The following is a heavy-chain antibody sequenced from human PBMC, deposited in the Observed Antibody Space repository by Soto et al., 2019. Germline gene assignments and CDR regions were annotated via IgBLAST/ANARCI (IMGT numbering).Heavy chain of an antibody. Sequence: GASVKVSCKASGYPFTGYYMHWVRQAPGQGLEWMGWINLNSGATNYAQKFQGRVTMTRDTSISTAYMEVTRLRSDDTAVYYCARDDSILVAYTVDYWGQGTMVTVSS. CDR3: ARDDSILVAYTVDY. CDR1: GYPFTGYY. D-gene: IGHD3-16*01. CDR2: INLNSGAT. V-gene: IGHV1-2*02. J-gene: IGHJ4*02.